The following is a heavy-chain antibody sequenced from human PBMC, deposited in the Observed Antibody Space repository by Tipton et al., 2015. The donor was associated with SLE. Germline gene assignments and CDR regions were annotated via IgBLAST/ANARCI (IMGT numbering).Heavy chain of an antibody. Sequence: TLSLTCTVSGGSISSHYWSWIRQPPGKGLEWIGYIYYSGSTNYNPSLKSRVTISVETSKNQFSLKLSSVTAADTAVYYCARDTVGWYSGAFDIWGQGTMVTVSS. D-gene: IGHD4-23*01. CDR3: ARDTVGWYSGAFDI. CDR1: GGSISSHY. J-gene: IGHJ3*02. V-gene: IGHV4-59*11. CDR2: IYYSGST.